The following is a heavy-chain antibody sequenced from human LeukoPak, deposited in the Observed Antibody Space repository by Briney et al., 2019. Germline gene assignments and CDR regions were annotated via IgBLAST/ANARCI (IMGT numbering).Heavy chain of an antibody. CDR3: ASIATRHFDRYYFDY. Sequence: GESLKISCKGSGYSFTSYWIGWVRQMPGKGLEWMGIIYPGDSNTRYSPSFQGQVTISADKSISTAYLQWSSLKASDTAMYYCASIATRHFDRYYFDYWGQGTLVTVSS. CDR2: IYPGDSNT. J-gene: IGHJ4*02. D-gene: IGHD6-6*01. V-gene: IGHV5-51*01. CDR1: GYSFTSYW.